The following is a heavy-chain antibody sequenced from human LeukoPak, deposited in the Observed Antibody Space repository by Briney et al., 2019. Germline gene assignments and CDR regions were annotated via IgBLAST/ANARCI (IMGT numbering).Heavy chain of an antibody. Sequence: GASVKVSCKASGYTFTSYYMHWVRQAPGQGLEWMGIINPSGGSTGYAQKFQGRVTMTRDTSTSTVYMELSSLRSEDTAVYYCARAGYGDYEPDYYYGMDVWGQGTTVTVSS. CDR1: GYTFTSYY. J-gene: IGHJ6*02. V-gene: IGHV1-46*01. D-gene: IGHD4-17*01. CDR3: ARAGYGDYEPDYYYGMDV. CDR2: INPSGGST.